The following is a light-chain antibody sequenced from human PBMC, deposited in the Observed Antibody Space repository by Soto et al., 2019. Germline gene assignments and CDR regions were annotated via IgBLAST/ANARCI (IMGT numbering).Light chain of an antibody. CDR1: SSDVGGYNY. V-gene: IGLV2-14*01. CDR3: SSYTSSSTHVV. Sequence: QSALTQPASVSGSPGQSITISCTGTSSDVGGYNYVSWYQQHPGKAPKLMIYDVSNRPSGVSNRFSGSKSCNTASLTNSGRQAEDEADYYCSSYTSSSTHVVFGGGTKLTVL. J-gene: IGLJ2*01. CDR2: DVS.